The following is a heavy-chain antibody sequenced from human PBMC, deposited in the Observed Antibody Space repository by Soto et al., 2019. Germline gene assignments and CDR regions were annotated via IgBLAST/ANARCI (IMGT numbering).Heavy chain of an antibody. Sequence: PGEPQKISCKGSGYSFTSYWIGWVRQMPGKGLEWMGIIYPGDSDTRYSPSFQGQVTISADKSISTAYLQWSSLKASDTAMYYCARLNSSGWYNPSFYYYGMDVWGQGTTVTVSS. CDR3: ARLNSSGWYNPSFYYYGMDV. D-gene: IGHD6-19*01. J-gene: IGHJ6*02. V-gene: IGHV5-51*01. CDR1: GYSFTSYW. CDR2: IYPGDSDT.